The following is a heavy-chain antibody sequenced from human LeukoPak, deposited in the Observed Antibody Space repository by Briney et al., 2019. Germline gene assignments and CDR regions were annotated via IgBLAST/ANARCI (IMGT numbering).Heavy chain of an antibody. D-gene: IGHD1-1*01. J-gene: IGHJ4*02. CDR2: ISYSGST. V-gene: IGHV4-39*07. CDR1: GGSISSTNYY. Sequence: SETLSLTCTVSGGSISSTNYYWAWIRQPPGKGLEWIGTISYSGSTYYNPSLKSRVSISVETSKNQFSLRLSSVTAADTAVYYCARRYNWDDRWDWGQGTLVTVSS. CDR3: ARRYNWDDRWD.